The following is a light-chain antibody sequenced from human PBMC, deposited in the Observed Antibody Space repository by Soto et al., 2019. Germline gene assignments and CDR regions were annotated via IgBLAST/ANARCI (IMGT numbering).Light chain of an antibody. V-gene: IGKV1-5*03. CDR1: QSISSW. J-gene: IGKJ1*01. CDR3: QQYKSYSRT. CDR2: KAS. Sequence: NEMTLSPCTLSASVGDRVTITCRASQSISSWLAWYQQKPGKAPKLLIYKASSLESGVPSRFSGSGSGTEFTLTISSLQSDDFATYYCQQYKSYSRTFGQGTKVDIK.